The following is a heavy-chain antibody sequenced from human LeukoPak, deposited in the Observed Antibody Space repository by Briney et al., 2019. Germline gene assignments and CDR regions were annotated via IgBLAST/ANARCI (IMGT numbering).Heavy chain of an antibody. D-gene: IGHD3-22*01. Sequence: ASVKVSCKASGYTFTGYYMHWVRQAPGQGLEWMGWINPNSGGTNYAQKFQGRVTMTRDTSISTAYMELSGLRSDDTAVYYCARGAYYYDSSGYYDIWGQGTMVTVSS. J-gene: IGHJ3*02. CDR3: ARGAYYYDSSGYYDI. CDR2: INPNSGGT. V-gene: IGHV1-2*02. CDR1: GYTFTGYY.